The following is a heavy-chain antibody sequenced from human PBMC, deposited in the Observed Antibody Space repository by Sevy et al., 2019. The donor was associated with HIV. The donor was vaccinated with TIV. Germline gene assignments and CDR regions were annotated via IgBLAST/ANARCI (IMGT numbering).Heavy chain of an antibody. Sequence: ASVKVSCKASGYSFTSHHIFWVRQAPGQGLEWMGWMSVYNGNTNYAEKFQGRVTLTTDISTSTAYMELRSLTSDDTAVYYCARGQLMVSWFDHYYMDVWGKGTAVTVSS. CDR1: GYSFTSHH. J-gene: IGHJ6*03. CDR3: ARGQLMVSWFDHYYMDV. D-gene: IGHD6-13*01. CDR2: MSVYNGNT. V-gene: IGHV1-18*01.